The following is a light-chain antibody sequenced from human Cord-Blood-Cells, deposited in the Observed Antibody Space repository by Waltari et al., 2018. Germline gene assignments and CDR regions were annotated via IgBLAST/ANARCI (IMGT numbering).Light chain of an antibody. CDR1: QSLLHSNGYNY. CDR3: MQALQTPLT. Sequence: DIVMTQSPLSLPVTPGEPASISCRSSQSLLHSNGYNYLDWYLQKPGQSPQILIYLGSNRASGVPDRFSGSGSGTDFTLKISRVGAEDVGVYYCMQALQTPLTFGGGTKVEIK. V-gene: IGKV2-28*01. CDR2: LGS. J-gene: IGKJ4*01.